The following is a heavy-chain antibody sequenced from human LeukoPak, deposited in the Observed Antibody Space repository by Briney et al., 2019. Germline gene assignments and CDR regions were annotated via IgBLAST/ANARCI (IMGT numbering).Heavy chain of an antibody. D-gene: IGHD6-13*01. V-gene: IGHV3-21*01. CDR1: GFTFNNYA. CDR3: ARDRLTGIATEYYFDY. J-gene: IGHJ4*02. Sequence: GGSLRLSCAASGFTFNNYAMSWVRQAPGKGLEWVSTIGFGDDSAYYADSVKGRFTISRDNAKNSLYLQMNSLRAEDTAVYYCARDRLTGIATEYYFDYWGQGTLVTVSS. CDR2: IGFGDDSA.